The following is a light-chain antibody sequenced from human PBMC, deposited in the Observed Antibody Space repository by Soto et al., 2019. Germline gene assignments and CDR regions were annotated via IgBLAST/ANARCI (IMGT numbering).Light chain of an antibody. J-gene: IGLJ3*02. CDR1: SSDVGGYNY. V-gene: IGLV2-8*01. Sequence: QSALTQPPSGSGSPGQSVTISCTGTSSDVGGYNYVSWYQQYPGRAPKLMIYEVTKRPSGVPDRFSGSKSGNTASLTVSGLQAEDEADYYCSSYAASNNFYFVFGGGTKLTVL. CDR3: SSYAASNNFYFV. CDR2: EVT.